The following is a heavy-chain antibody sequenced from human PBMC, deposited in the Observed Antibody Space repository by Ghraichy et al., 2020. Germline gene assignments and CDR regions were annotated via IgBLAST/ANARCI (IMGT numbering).Heavy chain of an antibody. J-gene: IGHJ4*02. D-gene: IGHD6-13*01. CDR3: ESDSPSRWFREY. CDR1: GGSISYDY. V-gene: IGHV4-4*07. Sequence: SETLSLTCTVSGGSISYDYWYWIRQPAGKGLEWIGRSFTTGTTDYNPSLKSRVTMSIDTSKNQFSLNLNSVTAAATVVYFCESDSPSRWFREYWGQGTPVTVYS. CDR2: SFTTGTT.